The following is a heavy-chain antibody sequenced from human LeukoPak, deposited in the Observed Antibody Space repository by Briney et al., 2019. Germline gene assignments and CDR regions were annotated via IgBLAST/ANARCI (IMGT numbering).Heavy chain of an antibody. Sequence: ASVKVSCKASGYTFTGYYMHWVRQAPGKGLEWMGGFDPEDGETIYAQKFQGRVTMTEDTSTDTAYMELSSLRSEDTAVYYCATDLLGFLEWLLNWGQGTLVTVSS. CDR3: ATDLLGFLEWLLN. J-gene: IGHJ4*02. CDR1: GYTFTGYY. CDR2: FDPEDGET. D-gene: IGHD3-3*01. V-gene: IGHV1-24*01.